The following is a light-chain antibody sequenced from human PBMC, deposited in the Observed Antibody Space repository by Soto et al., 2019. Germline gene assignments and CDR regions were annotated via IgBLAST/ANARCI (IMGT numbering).Light chain of an antibody. CDR1: QSVSSSY. Sequence: EIVLTQSPGTLSLSPGERATLSCRASQSVSSSYLAWYQQKPGQAPRLLIYGASSRSTGIPERFSGSRSGTDFPLTFSSLVPEDSAVYYCQQDGSSTLFTFGPGTNVYIK. J-gene: IGKJ3*01. CDR3: QQDGSSTLFT. CDR2: GAS. V-gene: IGKV3-20*01.